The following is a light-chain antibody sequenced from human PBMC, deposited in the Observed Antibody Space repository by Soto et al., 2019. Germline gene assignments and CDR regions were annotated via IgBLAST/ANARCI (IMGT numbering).Light chain of an antibody. CDR2: WAS. Sequence: DIVMTQSPDSLAVSLGERATINCRSSQSLLYSSNNKNYLAWYQQKSGQPPKLLISWASTRESGVPERFSGSGSGTDFTLTISSLQVEDVAVYYCQQYYSIPPWTFGQGTKVEIK. V-gene: IGKV4-1*01. CDR1: QSLLYSSNNKNY. J-gene: IGKJ1*01. CDR3: QQYYSIPPWT.